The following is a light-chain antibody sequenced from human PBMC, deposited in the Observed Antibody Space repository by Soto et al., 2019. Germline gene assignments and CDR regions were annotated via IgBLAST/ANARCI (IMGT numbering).Light chain of an antibody. CDR1: QSVNIN. J-gene: IGKJ3*01. Sequence: EIMMTQSPGTLSVSPGEGATLSCTASQSVNINLAWYQQQHGQPPRLLLYGASTRATGIPVRFRGSGSGTEFTLTRSSRQSEDSAVYYCHQYNSWPRGTCGPGTKVEIK. CDR3: HQYNSWPRGT. V-gene: IGKV3-15*01. CDR2: GAS.